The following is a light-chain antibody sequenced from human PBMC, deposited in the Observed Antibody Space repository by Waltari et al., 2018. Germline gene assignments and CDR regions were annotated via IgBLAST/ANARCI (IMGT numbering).Light chain of an antibody. CDR2: EVS. Sequence: QSALTQPDSVSGSTGPALALSCTGTSRAVARYNYVYWYQPPPGKAPKLVISEVSNRPSWVSNRFSGSKSGNTASLTISGLQAEDGAHYYCSSYTNSGNVVFGGGTKLTVL. J-gene: IGLJ2*01. CDR1: SRAVARYNY. V-gene: IGLV2-14*01. CDR3: SSYTNSGNVV.